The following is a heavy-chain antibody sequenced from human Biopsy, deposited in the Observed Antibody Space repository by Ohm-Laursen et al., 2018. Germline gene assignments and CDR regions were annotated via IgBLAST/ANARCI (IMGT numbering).Heavy chain of an antibody. CDR1: GGSIISYY. J-gene: IGHJ5*02. V-gene: IGHV4-59*01. CDR2: VYNGGIT. CDR3: ARTPRDSFWSGSYKRGLWFDP. D-gene: IGHD3-3*01. Sequence: TLSLTCSVTGGSIISYYWTWIRQPPGKGLEWIGHVYNGGITNYNPSLKSRVTISKDTSKNQFSLQVNSVTAADTAVYYCARTPRDSFWSGSYKRGLWFDPWGQGTLVIVSS.